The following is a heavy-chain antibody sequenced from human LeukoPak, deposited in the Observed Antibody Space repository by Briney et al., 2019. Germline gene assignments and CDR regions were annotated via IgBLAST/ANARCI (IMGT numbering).Heavy chain of an antibody. Sequence: GGSLRLSCAASGFTFSDYYMSWIRQAPGKGLEWVSYISSSGSTIYYADSVKGRFTISRDNAKNSLYLQMNSLRAEDTAVYYCASPGVVVADVTYYYYYGMDVWGKGTTVTVSS. CDR3: ASPGVVVADVTYYYYYGMDV. J-gene: IGHJ6*04. V-gene: IGHV3-11*01. CDR2: ISSSGSTI. CDR1: GFTFSDYY. D-gene: IGHD2-15*01.